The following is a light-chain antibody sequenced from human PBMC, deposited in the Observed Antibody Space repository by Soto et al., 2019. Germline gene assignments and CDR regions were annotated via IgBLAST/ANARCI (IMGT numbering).Light chain of an antibody. CDR1: QSVSSRY. V-gene: IGKV3-20*01. CDR2: AAS. J-gene: IGKJ1*01. CDR3: HQYGSSPT. Sequence: EIVLTQSPGTLSLSPGERATLFCRASQSVSSRYLAWYRQRPGQSPRLLIYAASSRATGIPDRISDSGSGTDFSLTISRLEPEDFAVYYCHQYGSSPTFGQGTKVEIK.